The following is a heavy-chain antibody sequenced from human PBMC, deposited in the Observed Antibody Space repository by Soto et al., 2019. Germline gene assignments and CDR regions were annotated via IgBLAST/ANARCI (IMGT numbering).Heavy chain of an antibody. CDR3: ATWVYGRSGYYFFDAFDI. Sequence: PSETLSLTCTVSGGSISSGGYYWSWIRQHPGKGLEWIGYIYYSGSTYYNPSLKSRVTISVDTSKNQFSLKLSSVTAADTAVYYCATWVYGRSGYYFFDAFDIWGQGTMVTVSS. D-gene: IGHD1-26*01. V-gene: IGHV4-31*03. CDR1: GGSISSGGYY. J-gene: IGHJ3*02. CDR2: IYYSGST.